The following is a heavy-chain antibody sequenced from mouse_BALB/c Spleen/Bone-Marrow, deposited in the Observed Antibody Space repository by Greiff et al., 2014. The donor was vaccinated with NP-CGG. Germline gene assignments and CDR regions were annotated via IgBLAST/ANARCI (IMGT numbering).Heavy chain of an antibody. J-gene: IGHJ4*01. V-gene: IGHV14-3*02. D-gene: IGHD2-1*01. CDR3: ASSGNYEGGAMDY. CDR1: GFNIKDTF. Sequence: VQLQQSGAELVKPGASVKLSCTASGFNIKDTFMHWMKQRPEQGLEWNGRIDPANGITKYDPQFQGKATITTDTSSNTAYLQXXXXXXXDTAVYYCASSGNYEGGAMDYWGQGTSVTVSS. CDR2: IDPANGIT.